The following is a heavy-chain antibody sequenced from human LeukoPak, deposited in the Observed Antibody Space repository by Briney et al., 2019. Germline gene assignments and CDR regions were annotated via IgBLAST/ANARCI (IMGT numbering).Heavy chain of an antibody. D-gene: IGHD3-10*01. CDR2: ISAYNGNT. J-gene: IGHJ3*02. CDR1: GYTFTSYG. Sequence: ASVKVSCKASGYTFTSYGISWVRQAPGQGLEWMGWISAYNGNTNYAQKLQGRVTMTTDTSTSTAYMELRSLRSDATAVYYCARWSMVRGVIIAAFDIWGQGTMVTVSS. CDR3: ARWSMVRGVIIAAFDI. V-gene: IGHV1-18*01.